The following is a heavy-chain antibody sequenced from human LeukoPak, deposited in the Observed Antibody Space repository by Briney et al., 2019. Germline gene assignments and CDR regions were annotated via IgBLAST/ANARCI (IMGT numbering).Heavy chain of an antibody. D-gene: IGHD6-6*01. CDR3: ARLWQGEYSSSADAFDI. CDR1: GYSFTSYW. J-gene: IGHJ3*02. V-gene: IGHV5-51*01. Sequence: GESLKISCKGSGYSFTSYWIGWVRQMPGKGLEWMGIIYPGDSDTRYSPSFQGQVTISADKSISTAYLQWSSLKASDTAMYYCARLWQGEYSSSADAFDIWGQGTMVTVSS. CDR2: IYPGDSDT.